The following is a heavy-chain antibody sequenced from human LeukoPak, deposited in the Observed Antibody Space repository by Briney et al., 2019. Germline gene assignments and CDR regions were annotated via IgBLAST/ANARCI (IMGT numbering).Heavy chain of an antibody. CDR1: GYTFTSYD. V-gene: IGHV1-69*05. Sequence: GASVKVSCKASGYTFTSYDINWVRQATGQGLEWMGRIIPIFGTANYAQKFQGRVTITTDESTSTAYMELSSLRSEDTAVYYCARRRESSGLIFDYWGQGTLVTVSS. CDR2: IIPIFGTA. CDR3: ARRRESSGLIFDY. D-gene: IGHD6-19*01. J-gene: IGHJ4*02.